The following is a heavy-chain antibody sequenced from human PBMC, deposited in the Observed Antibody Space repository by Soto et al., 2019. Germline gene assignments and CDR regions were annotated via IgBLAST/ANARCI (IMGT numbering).Heavy chain of an antibody. CDR2: IYYSGST. Sequence: PGKGLEWIGYIYYSGSTNYNPSLKSRVTISVDTSKNQFSLKLSSVTAADTAVYYCASRSPLYGDYEDFWVQGT. J-gene: IGHJ4*02. V-gene: IGHV4-59*01. D-gene: IGHD4-17*01. CDR3: ASRSPLYGDYEDF.